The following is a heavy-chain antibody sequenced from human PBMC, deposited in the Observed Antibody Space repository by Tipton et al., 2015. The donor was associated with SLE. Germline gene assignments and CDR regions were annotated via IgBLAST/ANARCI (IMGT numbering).Heavy chain of an antibody. D-gene: IGHD3-10*01. CDR2: MNPNSGNT. J-gene: IGHJ4*02. CDR1: GNTFTSYD. Sequence: QLVQSGAEVKKPGASVKVSCKASGNTFTSYDINWVRQATGQGLEWMGWMNPNSGNTGYAKKFQGRVTMTRNTSISTAYMELRRLRSEDTAVYYCASGGFYGSGSWWGYWGQGTLVTVSS. V-gene: IGHV1-8*01. CDR3: ASGGFYGSGSWWGY.